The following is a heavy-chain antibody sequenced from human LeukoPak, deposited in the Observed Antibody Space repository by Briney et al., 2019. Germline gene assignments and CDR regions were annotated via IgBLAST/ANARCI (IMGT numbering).Heavy chain of an antibody. J-gene: IGHJ2*01. CDR3: ARHRAVPRRNWYFDL. V-gene: IGHV4-34*01. D-gene: IGHD3-10*01. CDR1: GGSFSGYY. Sequence: SETLSLTCAVYGGSFSGYYWSWIRQPPGKGLEWIGEINHSGSTNYNPSLKSRVTISVDTSKNQFSLKLSSVTAADTAVYYCARHRAVPRRNWYFDLWGRGTLVTVSS. CDR2: INHSGST.